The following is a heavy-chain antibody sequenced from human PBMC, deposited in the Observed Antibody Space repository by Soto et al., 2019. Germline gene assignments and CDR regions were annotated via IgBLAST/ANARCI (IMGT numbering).Heavy chain of an antibody. V-gene: IGHV3-9*01. CDR1: GFTFDGYA. CDR3: AKDMGYDLSPLGYFDY. Sequence: PVGSLRLSCAASGFTFDGYAMHWVRQAPGKGLEWVSGISCNSGSIGYADSVKGRFTISRDNAKNSLYLQMNSLRSEDTALYYCAKDMGYDLSPLGYFDYWGQGTLVTVSS. CDR2: ISCNSGSI. D-gene: IGHD5-12*01. J-gene: IGHJ4*02.